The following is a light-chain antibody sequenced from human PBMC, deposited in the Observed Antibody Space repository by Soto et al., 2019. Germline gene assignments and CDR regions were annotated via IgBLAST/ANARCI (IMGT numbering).Light chain of an antibody. CDR3: QQYYSTPLT. CDR1: QSVLYSSNNKNY. Sequence: DNVMTQSPDSLAVSLGERATINCKSSQSVLYSSNNKNYLAWYQQKPGQPPKLLFYWASTRESGVPDRFSGSGSGRDFTLTISSLQAEDVAVYYCQQYYSTPLTFGGGTKVEIK. J-gene: IGKJ4*01. CDR2: WAS. V-gene: IGKV4-1*01.